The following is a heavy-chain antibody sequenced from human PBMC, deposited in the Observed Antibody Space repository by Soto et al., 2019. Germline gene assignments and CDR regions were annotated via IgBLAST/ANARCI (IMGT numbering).Heavy chain of an antibody. Sequence: SETLSLTCTVSGGSISSYYWSWIRQPPGKGLEWIGYIYYSGSTNYNPSLKSRVTISVDTSKNQFSLKLSSVTAADTAVYYCARDRVVVAATAEEFDPWGQGTLVPVSS. CDR1: GGSISSYY. CDR3: ARDRVVVAATAEEFDP. J-gene: IGHJ5*02. V-gene: IGHV4-59*01. D-gene: IGHD2-15*01. CDR2: IYYSGST.